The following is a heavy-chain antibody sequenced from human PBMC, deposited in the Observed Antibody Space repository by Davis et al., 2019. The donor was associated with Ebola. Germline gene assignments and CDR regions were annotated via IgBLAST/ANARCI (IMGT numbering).Heavy chain of an antibody. J-gene: IGHJ5*02. D-gene: IGHD1-26*01. Sequence: SETLSLTCAVSGGSISSSNWWSWVRQPPGKGLEWIGEIYHSGSTNYNPSLKSRVTISVDTSKNQFSLKLSSVTAADTAVYYWARGVGATTGWFDPWGQGTLVTVSS. V-gene: IGHV4-4*02. CDR2: IYHSGST. CDR3: ARGVGATTGWFDP. CDR1: GGSISSSNW.